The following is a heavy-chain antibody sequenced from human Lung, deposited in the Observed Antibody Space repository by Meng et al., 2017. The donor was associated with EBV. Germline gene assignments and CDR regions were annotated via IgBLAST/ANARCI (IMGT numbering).Heavy chain of an antibody. CDR3: ARAVDTGYFDY. CDR2: IHYTGST. Sequence: GPGLVEPAEALSLPCLVSGGSISGNNYYWGWIRQPPGKGLEWIGSIHYTGSTYYYPSLKSLVSISVDTSNNQCSLKLSSVTAADTAVYYCARAVDTGYFDYWGQGTLVTVSS. V-gene: IGHV4-39*07. D-gene: IGHD5-18*01. J-gene: IGHJ4*02. CDR1: GGSISGNNYY.